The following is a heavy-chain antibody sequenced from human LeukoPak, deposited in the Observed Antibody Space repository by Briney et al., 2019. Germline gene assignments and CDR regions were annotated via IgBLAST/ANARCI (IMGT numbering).Heavy chain of an antibody. CDR3: AREDSGPTDAFDI. D-gene: IGHD5-12*01. CDR2: ISSSSSTI. J-gene: IGHJ3*02. V-gene: IGHV3-48*04. CDR1: GFTFSSYS. Sequence: PGGSLRLSCAASGFTFSSYSMNWVRQAPGKGLEWVSYISSSSSTIYYADSVKGRFTISRDNAKNSLYLQMNSLRAEDTAVYYCAREDSGPTDAFDIWGQGTMVTVSS.